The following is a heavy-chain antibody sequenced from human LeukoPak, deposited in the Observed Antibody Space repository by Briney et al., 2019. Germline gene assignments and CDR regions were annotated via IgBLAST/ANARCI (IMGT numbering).Heavy chain of an antibody. Sequence: VSVKVSCKASGYTFTGYYMHWVRQAPGQGLEWMGWINPNSGGTNYAQKFQGRVTMTRDTSISTAYMELSRLRSDDTAVYYCARDYYDSSACDYWGQGTLVTVSS. D-gene: IGHD3-22*01. V-gene: IGHV1-2*02. CDR2: INPNSGGT. CDR3: ARDYYDSSACDY. J-gene: IGHJ4*02. CDR1: GYTFTGYY.